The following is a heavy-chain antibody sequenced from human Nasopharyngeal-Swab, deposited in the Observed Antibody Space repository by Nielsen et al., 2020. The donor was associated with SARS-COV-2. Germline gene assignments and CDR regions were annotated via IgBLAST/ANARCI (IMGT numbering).Heavy chain of an antibody. Sequence: SCVASRFTFSRWPMHWDRPDPGKGLEWVTVNSSDGSDKQYVDSVKGRFTISRDNSKNTLYLQVKSLRADDTGVYYCASLRADTPDFAYLGQGTLVTVSS. CDR2: NSSDGSDK. J-gene: IGHJ4*02. V-gene: IGHV3-30*03. CDR3: ASLRADTPDFAY. CDR1: RFTFSRWP. D-gene: IGHD2-15*01.